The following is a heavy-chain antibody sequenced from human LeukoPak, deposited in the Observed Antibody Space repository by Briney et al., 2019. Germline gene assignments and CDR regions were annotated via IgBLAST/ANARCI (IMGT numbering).Heavy chain of an antibody. J-gene: IGHJ5*02. Sequence: PSETLSLTCTASGGSISSYYWSWTRQPPGKGLEWIGYIYYSGSTNYNPSLKSRVTISVDTSKNQFSLKLSSVTAADTAVYYCARVIMSDWFDPWGQGTLVTVSS. CDR2: IYYSGST. V-gene: IGHV4-59*01. CDR1: GGSISSYY. D-gene: IGHD3-3*01. CDR3: ARVIMSDWFDP.